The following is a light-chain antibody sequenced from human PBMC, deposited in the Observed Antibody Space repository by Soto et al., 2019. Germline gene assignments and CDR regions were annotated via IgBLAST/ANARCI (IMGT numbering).Light chain of an antibody. Sequence: DIQMTQSPSTLSASVGDRVTFTCRASQIINTWLAWYQQKPGKAPKLLIYRASNLVSGVPSRFSGSGSGTEFTLTISSLQPDDFSIYYCQQYETYSGTFGPGTKVDL. CDR2: RAS. V-gene: IGKV1-5*03. CDR3: QQYETYSGT. CDR1: QIINTW. J-gene: IGKJ3*01.